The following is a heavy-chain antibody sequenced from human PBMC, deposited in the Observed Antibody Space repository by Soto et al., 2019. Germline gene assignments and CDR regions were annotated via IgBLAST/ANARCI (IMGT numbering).Heavy chain of an antibody. D-gene: IGHD3-3*01. J-gene: IGHJ6*02. V-gene: IGHV1-69*06. CDR3: ARRNDFWSGNTYYYYYGMDV. CDR1: GGTFSSYA. Sequence: QVQLVQSGAEVKKPGSSVKVSCKASGGTFSSYAISWVRQAPGQGLEWMGGIIPIFGTANYAQKFQGRVTITADKSTGTAYMELSSLRSEDTAVYYCARRNDFWSGNTYYYYYGMDVWGQGTTVTVSS. CDR2: IIPIFGTA.